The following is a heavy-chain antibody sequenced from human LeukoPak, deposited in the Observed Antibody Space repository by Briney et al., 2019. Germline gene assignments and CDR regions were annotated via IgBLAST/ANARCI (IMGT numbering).Heavy chain of an antibody. D-gene: IGHD1-14*01. J-gene: IGHJ4*02. CDR3: AKATGYLL. V-gene: IGHV3-23*01. CDR2: IGNSGGST. CDR1: GFTFSNYA. Sequence: GGSLRLSCSASGFTFSNYAMSWLRQAPGKGLEWVSTIGNSGGSTYYADSVKGRFTIARDDRENTLFLQMNSLRAEDTAVYYCAKATGYLLWGQGTLVTVSS.